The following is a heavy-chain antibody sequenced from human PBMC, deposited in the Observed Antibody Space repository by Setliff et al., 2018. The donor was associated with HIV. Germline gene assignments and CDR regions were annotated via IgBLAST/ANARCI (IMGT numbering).Heavy chain of an antibody. CDR3: ARYYCPTGECYGFDI. J-gene: IGHJ3*02. V-gene: IGHV4-34*01. D-gene: IGHD2-8*01. CDR1: GGSFSGYY. CDR2: INHSGST. Sequence: PSETLSLTCAVYGGSFSGYYWSWIRQPPGKGLEWIGEINHSGSTNYNPSLKSRVTISVDTSKNQFSLKLSPVTAAETAVYYCARYYCPTGECYGFDIWGQGTRVTVSS.